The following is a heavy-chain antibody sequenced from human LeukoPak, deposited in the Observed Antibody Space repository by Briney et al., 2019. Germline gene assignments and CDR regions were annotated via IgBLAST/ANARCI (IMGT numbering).Heavy chain of an antibody. J-gene: IGHJ6*02. V-gene: IGHV4-59*08. CDR1: GGSISSYY. CDR3: ARAVGGYYYGMDV. Sequence: SETLSLTCTVSGGSISSYYWSWMRQPPGKGLEWIGYIYYSGSTNYNPSLKSRVTISVDTSKNQFSLKLSSVTAADTAVYYCARAVGGYYYGMDVWGQGTTVTVSS. CDR2: IYYSGST. D-gene: IGHD2-15*01.